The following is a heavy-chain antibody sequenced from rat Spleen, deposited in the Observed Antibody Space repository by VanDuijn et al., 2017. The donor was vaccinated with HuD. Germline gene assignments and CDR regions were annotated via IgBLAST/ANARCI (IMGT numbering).Heavy chain of an antibody. V-gene: IGHV5-31*01. CDR2: ITNTGGST. J-gene: IGHJ2*01. CDR3: ARDISFDYGGYSELLFDY. D-gene: IGHD1-11*01. Sequence: EVQLVESGGGLVQPGGSLKLSCVASGFTFNNYWMTWIRQAPGKGLEWVASITNTGGSTYYPDSVKGRFTFSRDNAKSTLYLQMNSLRSEDTATYYCARDISFDYGGYSELLFDYWGQGVMVTVSS. CDR1: GFTFNNYW.